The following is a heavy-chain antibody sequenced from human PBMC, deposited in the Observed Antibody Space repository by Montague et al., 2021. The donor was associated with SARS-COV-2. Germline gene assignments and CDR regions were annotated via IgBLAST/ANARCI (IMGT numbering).Heavy chain of an antibody. V-gene: IGHV4-59*12. CDR2: IYHSGNT. CDR1: GGSISSYY. Sequence: SETLSLTCTVSGGSISSYYWSWIRQPPGKGLEWIGEIYHSGNTNYNPSLKSRVTISVDKSKNQFSLKLSSVTAADTAVYYCAVTYYYGSGFDYWGQGTLVTVSS. D-gene: IGHD3-10*01. CDR3: AVTYYYGSGFDY. J-gene: IGHJ4*02.